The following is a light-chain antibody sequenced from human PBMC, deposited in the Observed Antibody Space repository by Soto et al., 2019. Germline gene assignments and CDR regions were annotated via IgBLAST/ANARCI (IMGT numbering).Light chain of an antibody. Sequence: DIQMTQSPSSLSASVGDRVTISCRASQGIRNYLAWFQQKPGKVPKLLIYAASTLEPGVPSRFSGSGSGTDFTLTINNLQPEDGATYYCQKYNSDPPWTFGQGTKLEIK. CDR2: AAS. CDR1: QGIRNY. CDR3: QKYNSDPPWT. J-gene: IGKJ1*01. V-gene: IGKV1-27*01.